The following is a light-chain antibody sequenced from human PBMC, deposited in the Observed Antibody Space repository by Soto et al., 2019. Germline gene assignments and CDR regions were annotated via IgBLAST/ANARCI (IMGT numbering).Light chain of an antibody. J-gene: IGKJ2*01. V-gene: IGKV3-20*01. CDR1: QSVSSSY. CDR2: GAS. CDR3: QQYGSSLVT. Sequence: EIVLTQSPGTLSLSPGERATLSCRASQSVSSSYLAWYQQKPGQAPRLLIYGASSSATGIPDRFSGSGSGTDCTLTISSLEPEDFAVYYCQQYGSSLVTFGQGTKLEIK.